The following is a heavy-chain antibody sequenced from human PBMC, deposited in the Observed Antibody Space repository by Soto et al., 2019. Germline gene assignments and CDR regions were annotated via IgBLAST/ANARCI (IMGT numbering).Heavy chain of an antibody. D-gene: IGHD3-3*02. CDR1: GDSISSSNSH. CDR2: VYYGGAIFYSGNI. V-gene: IGHV4-39*01. J-gene: IGHJ3*02. Sequence: ASETLSLTCTVSGDSISSSNSHWGWTRQPPGKGLEYIGSVYYGGAIFYSGNIYYNPSLKSLVTISVDTSKNQFSLRLSSVTDADKGVYYCVRYDSINMKTYPPEGFHIWGQRPMVTV. CDR3: VRYDSINMKTYPPEGFHI.